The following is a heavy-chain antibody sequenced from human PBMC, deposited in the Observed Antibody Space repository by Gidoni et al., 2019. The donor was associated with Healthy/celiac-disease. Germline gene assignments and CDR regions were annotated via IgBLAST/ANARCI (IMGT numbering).Heavy chain of an antibody. Sequence: QVQLQESGPGLVKPSETLSLTSTFSGGSISSYYWSWIRQPPGKGLEWIGYIYYSGSTNYNPSLKSRVTISVDTSKNQFSLKLSSVTAADTAVYYCARIGYYYYGMDVWGQGTTVTVSS. V-gene: IGHV4-59*01. CDR1: GGSISSYY. J-gene: IGHJ6*02. CDR3: ARIGYYYYGMDV. CDR2: IYYSGST.